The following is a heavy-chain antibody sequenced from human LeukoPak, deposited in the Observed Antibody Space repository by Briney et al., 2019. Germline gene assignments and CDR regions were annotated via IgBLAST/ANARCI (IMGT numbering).Heavy chain of an antibody. CDR2: IYYSGST. CDR1: GGSITTNSHY. CDR3: ARAGGFTLVRGAVNNWFDP. J-gene: IGHJ5*02. V-gene: IGHV4-39*07. D-gene: IGHD3-10*01. Sequence: SETLSLTCTVSGGSITTNSHYWGWIRQPPGKGLEWIGSIYYSGSTFYNPSLKSRVSVSVDTSKNQFSLKLSSVTAADTAVYYCARAGGFTLVRGAVNNWFDPWGQGTLVTVSS.